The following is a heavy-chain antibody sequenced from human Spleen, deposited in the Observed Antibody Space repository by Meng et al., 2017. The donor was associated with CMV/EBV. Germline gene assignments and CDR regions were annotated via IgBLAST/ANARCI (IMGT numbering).Heavy chain of an antibody. CDR2: ISGSGGST. CDR3: AKGLLQYSSSWYRVVPNYYYYGMDV. D-gene: IGHD6-13*01. V-gene: IGHV3-23*01. CDR1: GFTFRSSA. J-gene: IGHJ6*02. Sequence: LSLPCAASGFTFRSSAMSGVRQGPGKGLEWVSGISGSGGSTYYADSVKGRFATSRDNSNNTLYRQMNSLRAEDTDVYYCAKGLLQYSSSWYRVVPNYYYYGMDVWGQGATVTVSS.